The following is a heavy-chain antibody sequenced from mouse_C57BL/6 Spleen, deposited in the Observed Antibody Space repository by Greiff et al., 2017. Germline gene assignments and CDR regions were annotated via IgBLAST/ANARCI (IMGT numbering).Heavy chain of an antibody. V-gene: IGHV1-80*01. CDR2: IYPGDGDT. J-gene: IGHJ4*01. CDR1: GYAFSSYW. CDR3: ANYYDDAMDY. D-gene: IGHD1-1*01. Sequence: VKLVESGAELVKPGASVKISCKASGYAFSSYWMNWVKQRPGKGLEWIGQIYPGDGDTNYNGKFKGKATLTADKSSSTAYMQLSSLTSEDSAVYFCANYYDDAMDYWGQGTSVTVSS.